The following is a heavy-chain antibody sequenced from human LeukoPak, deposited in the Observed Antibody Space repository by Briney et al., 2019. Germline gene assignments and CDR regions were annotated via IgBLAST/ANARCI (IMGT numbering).Heavy chain of an antibody. Sequence: SQTLSLTCTVSGGSISSGSYYWSWIRQPAGKGLEWIGRIYTSGSTNYNPSLKSRVTISVDTSKYQFSLKLSSVTAADTAVYYCAREGIAAAGTEYYFYYYMDVWGKGTTVTISS. CDR1: GGSISSGSYY. J-gene: IGHJ6*03. D-gene: IGHD6-13*01. CDR3: AREGIAAAGTEYYFYYYMDV. V-gene: IGHV4-61*02. CDR2: IYTSGST.